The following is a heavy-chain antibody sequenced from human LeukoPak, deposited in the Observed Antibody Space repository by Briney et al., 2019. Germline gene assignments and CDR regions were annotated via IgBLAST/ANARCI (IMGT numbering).Heavy chain of an antibody. Sequence: GGSLRLSCAASGFTFSSYWMHWVRQAPGKGLVWVSRISTDGTTTSYADSVKGRFTISRDNAKNTLYLQMNSLRAEDTAVYYCARGPTRLGYCTNGVCYTGGHWFDPWGQGTLVTVSS. D-gene: IGHD2-8*01. V-gene: IGHV3-74*01. CDR1: GFTFSSYW. CDR3: ARGPTRLGYCTNGVCYTGGHWFDP. CDR2: ISTDGTTT. J-gene: IGHJ5*02.